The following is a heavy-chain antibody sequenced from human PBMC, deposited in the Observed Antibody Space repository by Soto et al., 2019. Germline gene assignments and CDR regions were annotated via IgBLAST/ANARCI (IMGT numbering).Heavy chain of an antibody. CDR2: IWYDGSNK. V-gene: IGHV3-33*03. J-gene: IGHJ3*01. CDR1: GFSFSSYG. D-gene: IGHD1-26*01. CDR3: ARAQYTGSYFDACDV. Sequence: SLILSYAASGFSFSSYGMHWVRQAPGKGRDWVAVIWYDGSNKYYAQSVKGRFTIYRDNSKNTLYVQMHSLTVEATAVYYCARAQYTGSYFDACDVWGQGTMVTV.